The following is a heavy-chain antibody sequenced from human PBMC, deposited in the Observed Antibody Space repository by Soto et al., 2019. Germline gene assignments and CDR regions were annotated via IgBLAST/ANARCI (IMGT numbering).Heavy chain of an antibody. Sequence: GGSLRLSCAASGFTFSSYSMNWVRQAPGKGLEWVSYISSSSSTIYYADSVKGRFTISRDNAKNSLYLQMNSLRAEDTAVYYCARTVATILFTFPQFDYWGQGNLVTVSS. D-gene: IGHD5-12*01. V-gene: IGHV3-48*01. J-gene: IGHJ4*02. CDR1: GFTFSSYS. CDR3: ARTVATILFTFPQFDY. CDR2: ISSSSSTI.